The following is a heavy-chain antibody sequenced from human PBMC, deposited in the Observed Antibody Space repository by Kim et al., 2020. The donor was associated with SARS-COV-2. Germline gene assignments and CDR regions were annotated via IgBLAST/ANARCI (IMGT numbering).Heavy chain of an antibody. Sequence: GGSLRLSCAASGFTFSSYGMHWVRQAPGKGLEWVAVIWYDGSNKYYADSVKGRFTISRDNSKNTLYLQMNSLRAEDTAVYYCARSDREEGYYYDSSGYFPFDYWGQGTLVTVSS. CDR3: ARSDREEGYYYDSSGYFPFDY. V-gene: IGHV3-33*01. CDR1: GFTFSSYG. D-gene: IGHD3-22*01. J-gene: IGHJ4*02. CDR2: IWYDGSNK.